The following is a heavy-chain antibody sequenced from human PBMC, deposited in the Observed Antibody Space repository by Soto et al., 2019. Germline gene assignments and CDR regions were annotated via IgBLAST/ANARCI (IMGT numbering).Heavy chain of an antibody. V-gene: IGHV3-74*01. CDR3: ARDAVAATWYFDI. D-gene: IGHD6-19*01. J-gene: IGHJ2*01. Sequence: EVQLVESGGGLVQPGGSLRLSCAASGFAFGSYWMHWVRQAPGKGLVWVARINSDGSDTSYANSVKGRFTISRDNGKNTVSLQINSLRDEDTAVYFCARDAVAATWYFDIWGRGTLVAVSS. CDR2: INSDGSDT. CDR1: GFAFGSYW.